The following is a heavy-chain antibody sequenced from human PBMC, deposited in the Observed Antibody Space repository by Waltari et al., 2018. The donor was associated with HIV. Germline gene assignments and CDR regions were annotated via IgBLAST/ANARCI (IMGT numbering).Heavy chain of an antibody. Sequence: QLVQSGAEVKKPGASVKVSCKASGYTFTGYYMHWVRQAPGQGLEWMGWINPKSDGTNYAQKFQGRVTMTRDTSTSTAYMELSRLRSDDTALYYCARDRIAVTGSYYYGMDVWGQGTTVTVSS. D-gene: IGHD6-19*01. CDR3: ARDRIAVTGSYYYGMDV. CDR2: INPKSDGT. V-gene: IGHV1-2*02. CDR1: GYTFTGYY. J-gene: IGHJ6*02.